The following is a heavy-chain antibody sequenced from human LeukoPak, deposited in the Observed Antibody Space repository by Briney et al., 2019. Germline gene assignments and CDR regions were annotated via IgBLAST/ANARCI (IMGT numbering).Heavy chain of an antibody. D-gene: IGHD2/OR15-2a*01. CDR3: ARVAVIYYYYMEV. Sequence: GGSLRLSCAASGFTFSSYSMNWVRQAPGKGLEWVANIRQDGSEQYYVDSVKGRFTISRDNAKQSLFLQMNSLRAEDTAVYYCARVAVIYYYYMEVWGKGTTVTVSS. CDR2: IRQDGSEQ. J-gene: IGHJ6*03. V-gene: IGHV3-7*01. CDR1: GFTFSSYS.